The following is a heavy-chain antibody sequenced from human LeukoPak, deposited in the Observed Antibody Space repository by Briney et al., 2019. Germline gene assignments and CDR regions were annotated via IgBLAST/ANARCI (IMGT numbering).Heavy chain of an antibody. CDR2: ISSSGSYI. J-gene: IGHJ4*02. V-gene: IGHV3-21*01. CDR3: TRDYGARDD. Sequence: GGSLRLSCAVSGFTFKSTFMNWVRQAPGKGLEWVSSISSSGSYIYYADSVKGRFTVSRDNDNDTLYLHMTGLSAEDSATYYCTRDYGARDDWGQGTLVTVSS. D-gene: IGHD4-17*01. CDR1: GFTFKSTF.